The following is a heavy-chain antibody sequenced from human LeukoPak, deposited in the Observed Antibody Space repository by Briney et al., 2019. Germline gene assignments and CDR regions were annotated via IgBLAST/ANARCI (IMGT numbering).Heavy chain of an antibody. CDR1: GFTFDDYG. Sequence: PGGSLRLSCAASGFTFDDYGMSWVRQAPGKGLEWVSGINWNGGSTGYADSVKGRFTISRDNAKNSLYLQMNSLRAEDTALYHCARDSSGGNWFDPWGQGTLVTVSS. J-gene: IGHJ5*02. CDR3: ARDSSGGNWFDP. CDR2: INWNGGST. V-gene: IGHV3-20*01.